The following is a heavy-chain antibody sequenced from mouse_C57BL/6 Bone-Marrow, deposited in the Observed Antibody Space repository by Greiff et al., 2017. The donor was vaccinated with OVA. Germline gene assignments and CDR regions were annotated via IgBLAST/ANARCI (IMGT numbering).Heavy chain of an antibody. Sequence: QVQLQQSGAELVRPGTSVKVSCKASGYAFTNYLIEWVKQRPGQGLEWIGVINPGSGGTNYNEKFKGKATLTADKSSGTAYMQLSSLTSEDSAVYFCARAPYYSNYNFDYWGQGTTLTVSS. V-gene: IGHV1-54*01. CDR3: ARAPYYSNYNFDY. CDR2: INPGSGGT. J-gene: IGHJ2*01. CDR1: GYAFTNYL. D-gene: IGHD2-5*01.